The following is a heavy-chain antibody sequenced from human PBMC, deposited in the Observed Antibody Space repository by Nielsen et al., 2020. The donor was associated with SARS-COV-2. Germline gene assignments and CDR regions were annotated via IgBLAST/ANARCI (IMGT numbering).Heavy chain of an antibody. V-gene: IGHV4-59*12. CDR1: GGSIRNTY. J-gene: IGHJ4*02. Sequence: SETLSLTCAVSGGSIRNTYWGWIRQPPGKGLEWIAYIYYSGATNYNPSLKSRVTISVDTSKMQFSLELRSVTAADTAVYYCARTILPNWDYRAYDYWGQGALVTVSS. CDR2: IYYSGAT. D-gene: IGHD1-7*01. CDR3: ARTILPNWDYRAYDY.